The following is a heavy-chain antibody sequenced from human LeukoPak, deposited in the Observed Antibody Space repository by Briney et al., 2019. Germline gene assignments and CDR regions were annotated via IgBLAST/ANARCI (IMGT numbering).Heavy chain of an antibody. CDR3: ARDLYSGSYPRLFDY. CDR1: GGTFSSYA. D-gene: IGHD1-26*01. CDR2: IIPIFGTA. Sequence: ASVKVSCKASGGTFSSYAISWVRQAPGQGLEWMGGIIPIFGTANYAQKFQGRVTIITDESTSTAYMELSSLRSEDTAVYYCARDLYSGSYPRLFDYWGQGTLVTVSS. J-gene: IGHJ4*02. V-gene: IGHV1-69*05.